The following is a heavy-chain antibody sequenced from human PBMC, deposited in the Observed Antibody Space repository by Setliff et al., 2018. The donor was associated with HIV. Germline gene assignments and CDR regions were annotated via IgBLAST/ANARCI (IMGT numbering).Heavy chain of an antibody. CDR2: IYTSGST. D-gene: IGHD3-22*01. J-gene: IGHJ6*03. V-gene: IGHV4-4*08. CDR3: ARETYYYDNPQYYYYYMDV. CDR1: GGSIRSYY. Sequence: SETLSLTCTVSGGSIRSYYWSWIRQPPGKGLEWIWRIYTSGSTNYNASLKSRVTILVDTSKNQFSLKLRNVTAADTAVYYCARETYYYDNPQYYYYYMDVWGKGTTVTVSS.